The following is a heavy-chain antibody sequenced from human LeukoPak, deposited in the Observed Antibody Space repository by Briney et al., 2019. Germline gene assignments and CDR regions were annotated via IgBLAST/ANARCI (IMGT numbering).Heavy chain of an antibody. V-gene: IGHV3-11*04. CDR3: ARNKRGDY. CDR1: GFTFSAYY. Sequence: GGSLRLSCVASGFTFSAYYLTWIRQAPGKGLEWISYISSSADAISYADSVKGRFTISRDNAKNSLYLQMNSLRGEDTAVYYCARNKRGDYWGQGTLVTVSS. CDR2: ISSSADAI. D-gene: IGHD1/OR15-1a*01. J-gene: IGHJ4*02.